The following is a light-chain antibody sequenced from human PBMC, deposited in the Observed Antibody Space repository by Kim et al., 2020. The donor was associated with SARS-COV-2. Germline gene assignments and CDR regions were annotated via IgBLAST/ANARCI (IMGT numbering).Light chain of an antibody. V-gene: IGLV1-44*01. CDR1: SSNIGSNT. CDR2: SNN. J-gene: IGLJ3*02. CDR3: AAWDDSLNGGV. Sequence: ELTQPPSASGTPGQRVTISCSGSSSNIGSNTVNWYQQLPGTAPKLLIYSNNQRPSGVPDRFSGSKSGTSASLAISGLQSEDEADYYCAAWDDSLNGGVFGGGTQLTVL.